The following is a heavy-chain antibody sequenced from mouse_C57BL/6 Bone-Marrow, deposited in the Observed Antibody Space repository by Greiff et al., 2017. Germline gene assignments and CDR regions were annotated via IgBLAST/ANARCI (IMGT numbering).Heavy chain of an antibody. CDR3: ERDQGWLPSWYSDV. J-gene: IGHJ1*03. CDR1: GFTFSSYA. V-gene: IGHV5-4*01. D-gene: IGHD2-3*01. Sequence: EVQLVESGGGLVKPGGSLKLSCAASGFTFSSYAMSWVRQTPEKRLEWVATISDGGSYPYYPDNVKGRVTISSDNANNNQYLEMSHLKSENTAMDYSERDQGWLPSWYSDVWGTGTTVTVSS. CDR2: ISDGGSYP.